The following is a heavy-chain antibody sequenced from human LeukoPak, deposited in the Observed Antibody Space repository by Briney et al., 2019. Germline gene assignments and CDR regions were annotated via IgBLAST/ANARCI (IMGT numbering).Heavy chain of an antibody. J-gene: IGHJ4*02. CDR2: ISGSVGST. CDR3: ATRGTYYLPHDY. CDR1: GFTFISDA. Sequence: GGSLRLSCAASGFTFISDAMSWVRQAPGKGLEWVSAISGSVGSTYYADSVKGRFTISRDNSKNTLSLQMNSLRAEDTAVYYCATRGTYYLPHDYWGQGTLVTVSS. V-gene: IGHV3-23*01. D-gene: IGHD1-26*01.